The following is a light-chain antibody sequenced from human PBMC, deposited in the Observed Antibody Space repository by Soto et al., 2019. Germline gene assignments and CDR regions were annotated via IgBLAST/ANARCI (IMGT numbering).Light chain of an antibody. CDR2: DVS. CDR3: QQYNSYWT. J-gene: IGKJ1*01. Sequence: DIQMTQSPSTLSASVGDRVTITCRASQSISSWLAWYQQKPGKAPKLLIYDVSILETGVPSRFSGSGSGTEFTLTISSLQPDDFATYCCQQYNSYWTFGQGTKVEIK. CDR1: QSISSW. V-gene: IGKV1-5*01.